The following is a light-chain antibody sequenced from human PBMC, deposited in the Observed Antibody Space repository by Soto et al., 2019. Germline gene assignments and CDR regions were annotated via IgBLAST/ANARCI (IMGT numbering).Light chain of an antibody. J-gene: IGLJ1*01. V-gene: IGLV1-40*01. CDR3: QSYDSSLGGNYV. CDR1: SSNIGAGYD. CDR2: GSS. Sequence: QSVLTQPPSVSGVPGQRVTISCTGSSSNIGAGYDAHWYQQLPGTAPKLLIYGSSNRPSGVPDRFSGSKSGTSASLAITGLQPEDEADYYCQSYDSSLGGNYVFGTGTKLTVL.